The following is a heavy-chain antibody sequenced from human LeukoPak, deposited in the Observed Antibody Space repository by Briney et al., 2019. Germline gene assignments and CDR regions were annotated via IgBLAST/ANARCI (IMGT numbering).Heavy chain of an antibody. CDR2: INPSGGST. CDR3: ARGRQLERRYYYYYMDV. D-gene: IGHD1-1*01. J-gene: IGHJ6*03. CDR1: GYTFTSYY. Sequence: ASVKVCCKASGYTFTSYYMHWVRQAPGQGLEWMGIINPSGGSTSYAQKFQGRVTMTRDTSTSTVYMELSSLRSEDTAVYYCARGRQLERRYYYYYMDVWGKGTTVTVSS. V-gene: IGHV1-46*01.